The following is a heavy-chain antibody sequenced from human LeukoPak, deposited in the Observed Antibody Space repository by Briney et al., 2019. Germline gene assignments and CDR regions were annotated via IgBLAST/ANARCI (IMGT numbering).Heavy chain of an antibody. CDR3: AKDQEIVGATDY. CDR1: GFTFSSYA. D-gene: IGHD1-26*01. Sequence: GGSLRLSCAASGFTFSSYAMSWVRQAPGKGLEWVSAINGSGGSTYYADSVKGRFTISRDNSKNTLYLQMNSLRAEDTAVYYCAKDQEIVGATDYWGQGTLVTVSS. V-gene: IGHV3-23*01. CDR2: INGSGGST. J-gene: IGHJ4*02.